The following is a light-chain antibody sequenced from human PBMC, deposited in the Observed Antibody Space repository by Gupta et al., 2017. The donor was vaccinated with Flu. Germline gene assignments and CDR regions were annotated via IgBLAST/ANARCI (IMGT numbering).Light chain of an antibody. CDR2: DVT. Sequence: VTISRSGTGSDVGGYDYVSWDQHPPSNAPKLMIYDVTNRPAGVPDRFSGSKSANTASLTISGLQAEEEADYYCCSDAGSDSLMFGGGTKLTAL. CDR1: GSDVGGYDY. CDR3: CSDAGSDSLM. V-gene: IGLV2-11*01. J-gene: IGLJ3*02.